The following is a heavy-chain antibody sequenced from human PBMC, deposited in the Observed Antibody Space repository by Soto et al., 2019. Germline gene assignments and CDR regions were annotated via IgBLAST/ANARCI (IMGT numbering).Heavy chain of an antibody. CDR3: ARDEGYQLPSLNGMDV. Sequence: EVQLVESGGGLVKPGGSLRLSCAASGFTFSSYSMNWVRQAPGKGLEWVSSISSSSSYIYYADSVKGRFTISRDNAKNSLYLQMNSLRAEDTAVYYCARDEGYQLPSLNGMDVWGQGTTVTVSS. CDR2: ISSSSSYI. CDR1: GFTFSSYS. D-gene: IGHD2-2*01. V-gene: IGHV3-21*01. J-gene: IGHJ6*02.